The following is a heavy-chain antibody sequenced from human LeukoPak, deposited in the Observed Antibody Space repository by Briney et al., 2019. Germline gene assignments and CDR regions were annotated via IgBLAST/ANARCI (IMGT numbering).Heavy chain of an antibody. D-gene: IGHD3-16*01. V-gene: IGHV3-23*01. Sequence: GGSLRLSCAASGFTFSTYAMSWVRQAPGKGLEWVSGISGSGGSTYYADSVKGRFTISRDNSKNTLYLQMNSLRAEDTAVYYCARSRGPNTFGGVHDYWGQGTLVTVSS. CDR3: ARSRGPNTFGGVHDY. CDR2: ISGSGGST. J-gene: IGHJ4*02. CDR1: GFTFSTYA.